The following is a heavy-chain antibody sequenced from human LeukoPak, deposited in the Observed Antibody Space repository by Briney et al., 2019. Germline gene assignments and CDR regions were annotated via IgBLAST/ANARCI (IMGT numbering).Heavy chain of an antibody. Sequence: GECLKISCKGSGYSFTSYWIGWVRHMPGKGLVWMGIIYPGDSDTRYSPSFQGQVTISADKSISTAYLQWSSLKASDTAMYYCARQRAHATRDAFDIWGQGTMVTVSS. V-gene: IGHV5-51*01. CDR3: ARQRAHATRDAFDI. CDR2: IYPGDSDT. CDR1: GYSFTSYW. J-gene: IGHJ3*02.